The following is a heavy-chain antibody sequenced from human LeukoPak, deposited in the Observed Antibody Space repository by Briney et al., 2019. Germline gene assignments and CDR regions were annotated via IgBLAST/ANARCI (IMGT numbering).Heavy chain of an antibody. Sequence: GGSLRLSCAASGFTFSSYWMSWVRQAPGKGLECVSAISGDGVSPYYADSVRGRFTISGDNSKNTLYLQMNSLRVEDTAVYFCARDPGAFPYFFDCWGQGTLVTVSS. D-gene: IGHD4/OR15-4a*01. CDR3: ARDPGAFPYFFDC. CDR2: ISGDGVSP. J-gene: IGHJ4*02. CDR1: GFTFSSYW. V-gene: IGHV3-23*01.